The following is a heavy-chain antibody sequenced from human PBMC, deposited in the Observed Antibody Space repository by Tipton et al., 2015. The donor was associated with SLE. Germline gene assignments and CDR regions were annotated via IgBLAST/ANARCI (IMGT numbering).Heavy chain of an antibody. CDR3: AKGGSYYDY. CDR2: ISGSGGTT. J-gene: IGHJ4*02. V-gene: IGHV3-23*01. D-gene: IGHD3-16*01. Sequence: GSLRLSCAGSGFIFSSFPMSWVRQAPGKGLEWVSTISGSGGTTYVADSVRGRFTISRDNSKNTLSLQMNSLRAEDTAVYYCAKGGSYYDYWGQGALVTVSS. CDR1: GFIFSSFP.